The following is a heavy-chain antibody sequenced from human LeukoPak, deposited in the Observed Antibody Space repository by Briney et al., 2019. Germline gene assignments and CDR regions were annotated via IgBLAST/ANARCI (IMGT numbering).Heavy chain of an antibody. J-gene: IGHJ6*02. D-gene: IGHD3-10*01. CDR2: IYYSGST. CDR3: ARLRFTDYYYYGMDV. V-gene: IGHV4-59*08. Sequence: SETLFLTCNVSGGSISSYYWSWIRQPPGKGLEWIGYIYYSGSTNYNPSLKSRVTISVDTSKNQISLKLSSVTAADTAVYYCARLRFTDYYYYGMDVWGQGTTVTVSS. CDR1: GGSISSYY.